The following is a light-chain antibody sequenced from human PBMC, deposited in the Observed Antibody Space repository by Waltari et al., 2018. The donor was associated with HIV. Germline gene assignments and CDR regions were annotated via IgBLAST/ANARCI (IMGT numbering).Light chain of an antibody. CDR1: SSDVGGYNY. J-gene: IGLJ2*01. CDR2: DVT. CDR3: CSFAASYTLV. V-gene: IGLV2-11*01. Sequence: QSALTQPRSVSGSPGQSVTIACTGTSSDVGGYNYVSWYQHHPGKAPKRMIYDVTNRPSWVPDPFPGSRSGNTSSLTISGLQAEDEADYYCCSFAASYTLVFGGGTKLTVL.